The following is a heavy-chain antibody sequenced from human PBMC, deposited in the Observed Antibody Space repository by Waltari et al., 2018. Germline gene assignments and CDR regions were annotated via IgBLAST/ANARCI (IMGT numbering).Heavy chain of an antibody. J-gene: IGHJ1*01. CDR3: ARHAWGYFQY. CDR2: INQGGGEK. CDR1: GFTSTKFW. V-gene: IGHV3-7*01. Sequence: EVQLVESGGGLVQPGGSLRPSCAASGFTSTKFWMTWVRQAPGKGLEWLANINQGGGEKYYVDSLKGRFTISRDNAKNSLYLQMTSLRAEDTAVYYCARHAWGYFQYWGQGTLVTVSS. D-gene: IGHD3-16*01.